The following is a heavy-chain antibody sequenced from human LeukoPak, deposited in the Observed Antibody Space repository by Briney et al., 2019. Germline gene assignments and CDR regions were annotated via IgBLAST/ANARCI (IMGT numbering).Heavy chain of an antibody. CDR1: GFTFTSYS. J-gene: IGHJ4*02. V-gene: IGHV3-21*06. Sequence: GGSLRLSCTASGFTFTSYSMNWVRQAPGKGLEWVSSISLNSNYIYYADSLKGRVTISRDNAKNSLYLQMNSLRAEDTAFYYCAGDRGVEVPGPFDSWGQGTLVTVSS. CDR2: ISLNSNYI. D-gene: IGHD2-2*01. CDR3: AGDRGVEVPGPFDS.